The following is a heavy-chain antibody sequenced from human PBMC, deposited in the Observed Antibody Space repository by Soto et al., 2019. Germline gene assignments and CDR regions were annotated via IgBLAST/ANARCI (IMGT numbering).Heavy chain of an antibody. J-gene: IGHJ4*02. CDR2: IDTSGSNI. CDR1: GFTFTSYE. CDR3: AREEINCGGDCFAF. Sequence: EVQLVESGGDLVQPGRSLRLSCAASGFTFTSYEFNWVRQAPGKGLEWISYIDTSGSNIYYAGSVRGRFTVSRDNAKNALYLQMNSLRAEDTAIYYCAREEINCGGDCFAFWGQGALVTVSS. D-gene: IGHD2-21*01. V-gene: IGHV3-48*03.